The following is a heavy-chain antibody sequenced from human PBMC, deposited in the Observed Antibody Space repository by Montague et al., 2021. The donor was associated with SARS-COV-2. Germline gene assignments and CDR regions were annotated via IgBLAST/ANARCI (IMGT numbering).Heavy chain of an antibody. J-gene: IGHJ3*02. D-gene: IGHD5-12*01. CDR3: ARRGRKLLPVATTIGGFDI. Sequence: SETLSLTCTVPGGSISSNNYYWDWIRQPPGKGLEWIGSIYDSGSTYYNPSLKSRVTISVDTSKNHFSLKLNSATAADTAVYYCARRGRKLLPVATTIGGFDIWGQGTMVTVSS. V-gene: IGHV4-39*02. CDR2: IYDSGST. CDR1: GGSISSNNYY.